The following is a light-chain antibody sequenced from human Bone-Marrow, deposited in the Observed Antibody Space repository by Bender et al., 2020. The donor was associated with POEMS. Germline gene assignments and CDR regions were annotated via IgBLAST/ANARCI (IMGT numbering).Light chain of an antibody. V-gene: IGLV2-14*03. J-gene: IGLJ2*01. CDR3: QAWDRSTVI. CDR2: DVS. CDR1: SSDIGVYNY. Sequence: QSALTQPASVSGSPGQSITISCTGTSSDIGVYNYVAWYQHHPGKAPKLMIYDVSTRPSGVSYRFSGSKSGNTATLTISGTQAMDEADYYCQAWDRSTVIFGGGTKLTVL.